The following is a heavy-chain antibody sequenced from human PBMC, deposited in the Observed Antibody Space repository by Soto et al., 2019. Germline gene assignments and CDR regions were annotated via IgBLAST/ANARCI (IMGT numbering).Heavy chain of an antibody. V-gene: IGHV4-59*08. CDR1: GGSISSYY. CDR3: ARTEPRYYGDYDGYYFDY. D-gene: IGHD4-17*01. Sequence: SETLSLTCTVSGGSISSYYWSWIRQPPGKGLEWIGYIYYSGSTNYNPSLKSRVTISVDTSKNQFSLKLSSVTAADTAVYYCARTEPRYYGDYDGYYFDYWGQGTLVTVSS. J-gene: IGHJ4*02. CDR2: IYYSGST.